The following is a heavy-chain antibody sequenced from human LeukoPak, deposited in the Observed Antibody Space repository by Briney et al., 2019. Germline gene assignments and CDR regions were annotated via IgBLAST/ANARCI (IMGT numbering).Heavy chain of an antibody. V-gene: IGHV4-59*11. CDR3: ARNRLGGSLDY. Sequence: SETLSLTCTVSGGSISSHYWSWIRQPPGKGLEWIGYIYYSGSTNYNPSLKSRVTISVDTSKNQFSLKLSSVTAADTAVYYRARNRLGGSLDYWGQGTLVTVSS. CDR2: IYYSGST. J-gene: IGHJ4*02. D-gene: IGHD2-15*01. CDR1: GGSISSHY.